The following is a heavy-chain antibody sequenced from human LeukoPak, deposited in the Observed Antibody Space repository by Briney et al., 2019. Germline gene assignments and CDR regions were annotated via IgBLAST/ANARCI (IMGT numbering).Heavy chain of an antibody. CDR2: ISGSGDYT. J-gene: IGHJ4*02. D-gene: IGHD2-21*02. CDR1: GFTFSDYV. V-gene: IGHV3-23*01. Sequence: PGGSLRLSCAASGFTFSDYVMSWVRQAPGKGLEWVAGISGSGDYTYYADSVKGRFPIFRDNSKNTLFLQMNNLRVDDTAVYYCAREGASVGTYYSDYWGQGSPVLVSS. CDR3: AREGASVGTYYSDY.